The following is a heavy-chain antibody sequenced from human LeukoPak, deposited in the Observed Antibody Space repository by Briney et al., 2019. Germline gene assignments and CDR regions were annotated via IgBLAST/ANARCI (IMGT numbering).Heavy chain of an antibody. J-gene: IGHJ5*02. V-gene: IGHV4-39*07. CDR1: GGSISSNTYY. CDR2: IYYSGST. Sequence: SETLSLTCTVSGGSISSNTYYWGWIRQPPGKGLEWIGSIYYSGSTYYNPSLKSRVTISVDTSKNQFSLKLSSVTAADTAVYYCASYGDYDWFDPWGQGTLVTVSS. D-gene: IGHD4-17*01. CDR3: ASYGDYDWFDP.